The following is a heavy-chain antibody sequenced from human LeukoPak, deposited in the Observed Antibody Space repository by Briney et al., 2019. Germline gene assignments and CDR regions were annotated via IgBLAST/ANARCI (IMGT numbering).Heavy chain of an antibody. CDR3: ARRAYSGSYYYFDY. V-gene: IGHV4-59*11. D-gene: IGHD1-26*01. Sequence: SETLSLTCSVSVGSINGHYWSWIRQPPGKGLEWIGYIYSGGSINYNPSLRGRLTISVDPSKSQFSLTLNSVTAADTAVYYCARRAYSGSYYYFDYWGQGILVTVSS. CDR2: IYSGGSI. J-gene: IGHJ4*02. CDR1: VGSINGHY.